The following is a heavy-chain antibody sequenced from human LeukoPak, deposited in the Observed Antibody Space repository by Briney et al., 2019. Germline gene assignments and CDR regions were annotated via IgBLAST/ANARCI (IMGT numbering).Heavy chain of an antibody. CDR1: GGSISSYY. CDR3: ATLQGGPNYYDSSGRGAFDI. Sequence: NSSQTLSLTCTVSGGSISSYYWSWIRRPPGKGLEWIGYIYYSGSTNYNPSLKSRVTISVDTSKNQFSLKLSSVTAADTAVYHCATLQGGPNYYDSSGRGAFDIWGQGTMVTVSS. V-gene: IGHV4-59*01. CDR2: IYYSGST. D-gene: IGHD3-22*01. J-gene: IGHJ3*02.